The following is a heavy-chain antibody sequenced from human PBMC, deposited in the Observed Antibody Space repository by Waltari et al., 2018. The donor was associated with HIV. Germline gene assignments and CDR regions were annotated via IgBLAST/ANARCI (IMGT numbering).Heavy chain of an antibody. J-gene: IGHJ6*02. CDR3: ARDQRGDYNFWSLPNYNYGMDI. V-gene: IGHV4-39*07. CDR1: GGSISSRRQY. D-gene: IGHD3-3*01. Sequence: QVHLQESGPGLVKPAATLSLTCTVSGGSISSRRQYWGWLHQSPGKGLEWIGNIYYSGGANYNPSLQSRVAISVDTSKNQFFLDLYSVGAVDTAVYFCARDQRGDYNFWSLPNYNYGMDIWGQGTTVIVSS. CDR2: IYYSGGA.